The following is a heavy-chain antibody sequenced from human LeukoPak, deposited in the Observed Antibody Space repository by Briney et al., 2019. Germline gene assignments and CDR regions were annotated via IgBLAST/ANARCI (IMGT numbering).Heavy chain of an antibody. CDR3: ARDRQQLVRASYYYYGMDV. V-gene: IGHV1-2*02. Sequence: GASVKVSCKASRYTFTGYYMHWVRQAPGQGLEWMGWINPNSGGTNYAQKFQGRVTMTRDTSISTAYMELSRLRSDDTAVYYCARDRQQLVRASYYYYGMDVWGQGTTVTVSS. CDR1: RYTFTGYY. J-gene: IGHJ6*02. D-gene: IGHD6-13*01. CDR2: INPNSGGT.